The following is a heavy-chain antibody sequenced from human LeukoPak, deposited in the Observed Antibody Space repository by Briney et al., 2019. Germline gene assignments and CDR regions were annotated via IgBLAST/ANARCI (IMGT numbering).Heavy chain of an antibody. Sequence: SGPTRVQPTQPLTLTCTFSGFSISTSGVGVGWIRQPPGKALECLALIYWDDDKRYSPSLRSRLTITKDTSKNQVVLTMTNMDPVDTATYYCAHRLGPPNTAWDVGYFDYWGQGILVTVSS. CDR1: GFSISTSGVG. D-gene: IGHD3-22*01. J-gene: IGHJ4*02. CDR2: IYWDDDK. CDR3: AHRLGPPNTAWDVGYFDY. V-gene: IGHV2-5*02.